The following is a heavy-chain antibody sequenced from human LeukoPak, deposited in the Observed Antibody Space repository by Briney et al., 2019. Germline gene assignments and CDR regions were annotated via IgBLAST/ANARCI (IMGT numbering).Heavy chain of an antibody. D-gene: IGHD2-2*01. CDR1: AFSLSAYN. CDR3: AKDHVVVVPAAISWFDP. J-gene: IGHJ5*02. Sequence: PGGSLGLSCAASAFSLSAYNMNWVRQAPGKGLEWVAFIRYDGSNKYYADSVKGRFTISRDNSKNTLYLQMNSLRAEDTAVYYCAKDHVVVVPAAISWFDPWGQGTLVTVSS. CDR2: IRYDGSNK. V-gene: IGHV3-30*02.